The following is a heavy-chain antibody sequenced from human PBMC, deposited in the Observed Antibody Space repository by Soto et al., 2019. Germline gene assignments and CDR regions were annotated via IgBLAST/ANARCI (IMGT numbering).Heavy chain of an antibody. V-gene: IGHV3-23*01. CDR2: IGANGGPT. D-gene: IGHD1-7*01. CDR1: GFIFSNYA. CDR3: AKRPLALRVFDS. J-gene: IGHJ4*02. Sequence: EVQLLDSGGGLVQPGESLRLSCAASGFIFSNYAMNWVRQAPGKGLEWVSTIGANGGPTYYADSVKGRFTISRDNSRDTLYLQMNSLRPEDTAVYYCAKRPLALRVFDSWGQGTLVTVSS.